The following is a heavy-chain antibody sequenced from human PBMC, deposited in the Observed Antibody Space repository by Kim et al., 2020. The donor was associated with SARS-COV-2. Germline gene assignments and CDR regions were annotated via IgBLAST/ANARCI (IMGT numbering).Heavy chain of an antibody. J-gene: IGHJ5*02. Sequence: SETLSLTCAVYGGSFSGYYWSWIRQPPGKGLEWIGEINHSGSTNYNPSLKSRVTISVDTSKNQFSLKLSSVTAADTAVYYCASISSRTHIAAGLGWFDPWGQGTLVTVSS. CDR1: GGSFSGYY. CDR2: INHSGST. V-gene: IGHV4-34*01. D-gene: IGHD6-13*01. CDR3: ASISSRTHIAAGLGWFDP.